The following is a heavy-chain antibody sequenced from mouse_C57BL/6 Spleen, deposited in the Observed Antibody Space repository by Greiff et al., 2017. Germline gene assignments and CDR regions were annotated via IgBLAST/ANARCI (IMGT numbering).Heavy chain of an antibody. D-gene: IGHD4-1*01. Sequence: EVKLMESGPGMVKPSQSLSLTCTVTGYSITSGYDWHWIRHFPGNKLEWMGYISYSGSTNYNPSLKSRISITHDTSKNHFFLQLNSVTTEDTATYYCARGGNWVYFDYWGQGTTLTVSS. CDR1: GYSITSGYD. V-gene: IGHV3-1*01. CDR3: ARGGNWVYFDY. J-gene: IGHJ2*01. CDR2: ISYSGST.